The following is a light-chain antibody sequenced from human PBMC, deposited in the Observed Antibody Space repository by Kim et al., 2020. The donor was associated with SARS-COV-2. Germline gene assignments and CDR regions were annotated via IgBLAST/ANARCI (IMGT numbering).Light chain of an antibody. J-gene: IGKJ2*01. V-gene: IGKV3-15*01. Sequence: YVSPGERATRSCRARRSVSNNSAWYQQNPGQAPRLLISGASSRASGAPARFSGSGSGTEFTLTISSLQSEDCAVYYCQPYNNWPPTFGQGTKLDI. CDR3: QPYNNWPPT. CDR2: GAS. CDR1: RSVSNN.